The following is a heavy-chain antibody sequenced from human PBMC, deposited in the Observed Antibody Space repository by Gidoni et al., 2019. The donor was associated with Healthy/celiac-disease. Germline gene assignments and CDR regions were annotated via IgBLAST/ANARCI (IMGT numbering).Heavy chain of an antibody. CDR2: IYCSGGT. CDR1: GGSISSSSYY. CDR3: ARDQQLVLGDYYYGMDV. Sequence: QLQLQESGPGRVKPSETLSLTCTVSGGSISSSSYYWGWIRLPPGKGLEWIGSIYCSGGTYYNPSLKSRVTISVDTSKNQFSLKLSSVTAADAAVYYCARDQQLVLGDYYYGMDVWGQGTTVTVSS. V-gene: IGHV4-39*07. J-gene: IGHJ6*02. D-gene: IGHD6-13*01.